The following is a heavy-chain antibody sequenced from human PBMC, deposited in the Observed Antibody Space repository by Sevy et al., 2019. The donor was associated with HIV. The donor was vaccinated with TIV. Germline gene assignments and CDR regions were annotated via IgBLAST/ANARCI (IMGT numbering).Heavy chain of an antibody. CDR3: AKLEGLTGFDY. CDR1: GFTFSSYA. CDR2: IGGSGTST. V-gene: IGHV3-23*01. Sequence: GGSLRLSCAASGFTFSSYALTWVRQAPGKGLEWVSTIGGSGTSTYYADSVKGRFTISRDNSKNTLYLQMNSLRAEDTAVYYCAKLEGLTGFDYWGQGTLVTVSS. D-gene: IGHD2-8*02. J-gene: IGHJ4*02.